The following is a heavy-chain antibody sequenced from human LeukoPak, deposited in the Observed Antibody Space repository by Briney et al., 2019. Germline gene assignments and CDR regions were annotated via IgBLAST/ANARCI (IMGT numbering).Heavy chain of an antibody. CDR3: AKEHTKIVAFKH. CDR1: GFTFSSYG. CDR2: VSYDGSDK. D-gene: IGHD3-22*01. Sequence: GGSLRLSCAASGFTFSSYGMHWVRQAPGKGLEWVAVVSYDGSDKHYADSVKGRFTISRDNSKNTMYLQMNSLRTEDTAVYYCAKEHTKIVAFKHWGQGTLVTVSS. V-gene: IGHV3-30*18. J-gene: IGHJ4*02.